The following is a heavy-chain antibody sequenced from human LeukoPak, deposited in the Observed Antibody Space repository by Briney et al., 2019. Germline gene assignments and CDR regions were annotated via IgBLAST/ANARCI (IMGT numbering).Heavy chain of an antibody. CDR1: GYSISSGYY. V-gene: IGHV4-38-2*02. CDR2: IYHSGST. Sequence: SETLSLTCTVSGYSISSGYYWGWIRQPPGKGLEWIGSIYHSGSTYYNPSLKSRVTISVDTSKNQFYLKLSSVTAADTAVYYCARWAVVTAFYWGQGTLVTVSS. CDR3: ARWAVVTAFY. D-gene: IGHD2-21*02. J-gene: IGHJ4*02.